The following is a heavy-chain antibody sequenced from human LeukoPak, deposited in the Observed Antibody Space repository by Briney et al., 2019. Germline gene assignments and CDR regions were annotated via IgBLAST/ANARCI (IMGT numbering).Heavy chain of an antibody. V-gene: IGHV1-69*13. CDR2: IIPIFGTA. Sequence: SVKVSCKASGYTFTSNYIHWVRQAPGQGLEWMGGIIPIFGTANYAQKFQGRVTITADESTSTAYMELSSLRSEDTAVYYCARAPSVVAPYFDYWGQGTLVTVSS. CDR3: ARAPSVVAPYFDY. CDR1: GYTFTSNY. D-gene: IGHD2-2*01. J-gene: IGHJ4*02.